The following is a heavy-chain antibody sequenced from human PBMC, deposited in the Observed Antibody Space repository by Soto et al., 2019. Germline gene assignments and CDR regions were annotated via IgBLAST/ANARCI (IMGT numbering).Heavy chain of an antibody. D-gene: IGHD2-15*01. J-gene: IGHJ5*02. CDR2: FDPEDGET. V-gene: IGHV1-24*01. CDR1: GYTLTELS. CDR3: ATAGDKAVVAERGWFDP. Sequence: ASVKVSCKVSGYTLTELSMHWVRQAPGKGLEWMGGFDPEDGETIYAQKFQGRVTMTEDTSTDTAYMELSSLRSEDTAVYYCATAGDKAVVAERGWFDPWGQGTLVTVSS.